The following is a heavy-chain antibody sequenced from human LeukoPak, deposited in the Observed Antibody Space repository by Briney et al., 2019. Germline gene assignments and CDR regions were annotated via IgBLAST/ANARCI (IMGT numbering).Heavy chain of an antibody. D-gene: IGHD3-10*01. Sequence: PSETLSLTCTVSGGSISSYYWSWIRQPPGKGLEWIGYIYYSGSTNYNPSLKSRVTISVDTSENQFSLKLSSVTAADTAVYYCARLTITMVRGVIIFSRTHYFDYWGQGTLVTVSS. CDR3: ARLTITMVRGVIIFSRTHYFDY. V-gene: IGHV4-59*12. J-gene: IGHJ4*02. CDR2: IYYSGST. CDR1: GGSISSYY.